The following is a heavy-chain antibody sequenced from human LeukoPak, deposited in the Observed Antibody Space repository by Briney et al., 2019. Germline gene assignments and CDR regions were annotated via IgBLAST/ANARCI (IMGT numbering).Heavy chain of an antibody. J-gene: IGHJ2*01. V-gene: IGHV1-8*03. Sequence: GPVRVSCKASGYTVTSDDINWVRQATGQGLEWMGWMNPNSGNTGYAQKFQDRVTITRNTSISTAYMDLSSLRSDDTAVYYCARVGGYYPSHWYFDLWGRGTLVTVSS. CDR3: ARVGGYYPSHWYFDL. CDR1: GYTVTSDD. D-gene: IGHD3-22*01. CDR2: MNPNSGNT.